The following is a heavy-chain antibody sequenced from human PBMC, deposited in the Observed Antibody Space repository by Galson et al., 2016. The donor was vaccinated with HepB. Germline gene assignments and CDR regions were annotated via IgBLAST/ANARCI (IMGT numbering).Heavy chain of an antibody. CDR1: GFIFDTYG. CDR3: AKDRRPPPYRGYDSGYFED. V-gene: IGHV3-30*18. D-gene: IGHD5-12*01. J-gene: IGHJ1*01. Sequence: SLRLSCAASGFIFDTYGLHWVRQAPGKGLEWVARISFDGNNRDYGDSVKGRFTISRDNSKNTLYLQMNSLRTEDTAVYYCAKDRRPPPYRGYDSGYFEDWGQGTLVTVSS. CDR2: ISFDGNNR.